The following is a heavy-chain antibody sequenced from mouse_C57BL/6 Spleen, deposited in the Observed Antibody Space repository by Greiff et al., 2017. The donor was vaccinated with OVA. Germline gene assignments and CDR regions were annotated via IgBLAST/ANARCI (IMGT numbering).Heavy chain of an antibody. CDR2: ISNGGGST. V-gene: IGHV5-12*01. D-gene: IGHD2-4*01. J-gene: IGHJ4*01. CDR1: GFTFSDYY. CDR3: AGGGFYYDYDYAMDY. Sequence: EVKLVESGGGLVQPGGSLKLSCAASGFTFSDYYMYWVRQTPEKRLEWVAYISNGGGSTYYPDTVKGRFTISRDNAKNTLYLQMSRLKSEDTAMYYCAGGGFYYDYDYAMDYWGQGTSVTVSS.